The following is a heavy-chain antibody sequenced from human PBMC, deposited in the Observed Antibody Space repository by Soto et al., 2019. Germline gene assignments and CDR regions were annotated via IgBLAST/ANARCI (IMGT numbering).Heavy chain of an antibody. D-gene: IGHD2-15*01. CDR3: ARCSQISCYTKGVDV. V-gene: IGHV3-48*02. Sequence: GGSLRLSCAASGFTLSSSGMNWVRQAPGKGLELVSHISSGVGTKYYADSVKGRFTISRDNAKNSLYLQMNSLRDEDTAVYYWARCSQISCYTKGVDVWGQGTTVTVSS. CDR1: GFTLSSSG. CDR2: ISSGVGTK. J-gene: IGHJ6*02.